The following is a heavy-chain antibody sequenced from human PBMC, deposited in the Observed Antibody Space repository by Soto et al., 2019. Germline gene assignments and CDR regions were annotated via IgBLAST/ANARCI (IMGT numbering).Heavy chain of an antibody. CDR2: INHSGST. Sequence: QVQLQQWGAGLLKPSETLSLTCAVYGGSFSGYYWSWIRQPPGKGLEWIGEINHSGSTNYNPSLKSRVTISVDTSKNQFSLKLSSVTAADTAVYYCARRGRMIVRITWGQGTLVTVSS. D-gene: IGHD3-22*01. CDR1: GGSFSGYY. J-gene: IGHJ5*02. V-gene: IGHV4-34*01. CDR3: ARRGRMIVRIT.